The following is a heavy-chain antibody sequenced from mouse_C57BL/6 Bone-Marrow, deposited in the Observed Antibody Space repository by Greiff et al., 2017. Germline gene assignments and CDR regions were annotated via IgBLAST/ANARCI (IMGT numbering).Heavy chain of an antibody. CDR2: IDPSDSYT. J-gene: IGHJ4*01. Sequence: QVQLQQPGAELVKPGASVKLSCKASGYTFTSYWMQWVKQRPGQGLEWIGEIDPSDSYTNYNQKFKGKATLTVDTSSSTAYMQLSSLTSEDSAVYYCARLYGRAMDYWGQGTSVTVSS. CDR1: GYTFTSYW. CDR3: ARLYGRAMDY. D-gene: IGHD1-1*01. V-gene: IGHV1-50*01.